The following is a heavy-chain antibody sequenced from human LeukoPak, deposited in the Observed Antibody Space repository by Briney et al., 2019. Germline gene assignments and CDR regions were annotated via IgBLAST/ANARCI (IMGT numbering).Heavy chain of an antibody. D-gene: IGHD1-7*01. CDR1: GLTFRNYA. J-gene: IGHJ4*02. Sequence: PGGSLRLSCAASGLTFRNYAMSWVRQTPGKGLEWVSVISGNGHDTFYIDSVKGRFTISRDNSMNTLYLQMNSLGAEDTALYYCARDRVAGTSPKMDSWGQGTLVTVSS. CDR3: ARDRVAGTSPKMDS. V-gene: IGHV3-23*01. CDR2: ISGNGHDT.